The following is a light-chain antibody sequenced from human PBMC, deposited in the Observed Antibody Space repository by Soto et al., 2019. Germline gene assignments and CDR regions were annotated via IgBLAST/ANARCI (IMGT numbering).Light chain of an antibody. Sequence: SVLPQAPAILSMSPGERPTLSCRASQSVSSYFAWYQQKPGQAPRLLIYDASKRATGVTARFSGSGSGTDFTLTISSLEPEDFAVYYCQQSRYWPVTFGQGTKV. CDR2: DAS. J-gene: IGKJ1*01. V-gene: IGKV3-11*01. CDR1: QSVSSY. CDR3: QQSRYWPVT.